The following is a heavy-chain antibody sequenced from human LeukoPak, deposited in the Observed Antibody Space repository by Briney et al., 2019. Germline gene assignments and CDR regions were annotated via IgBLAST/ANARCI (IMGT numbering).Heavy chain of an antibody. CDR3: ASGDYGDYAIY. V-gene: IGHV3-21*01. D-gene: IGHD4-17*01. J-gene: IGHJ4*02. CDR1: GFTFSSDS. CDR2: ISGSSSYI. Sequence: WGSLRLSCAASGFTFSSDSMDWVRQAPGKGLEWVSSISGSSSYIYYADSVKGRFTISRDNAKNSLYLQMNSLRAEDTAVYYCASGDYGDYAIYWGQGTLVTVSS.